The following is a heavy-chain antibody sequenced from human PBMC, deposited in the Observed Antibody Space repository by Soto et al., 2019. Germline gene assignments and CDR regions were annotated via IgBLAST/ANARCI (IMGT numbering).Heavy chain of an antibody. D-gene: IGHD6-19*01. J-gene: IGHJ5*02. CDR2: IYYSGST. V-gene: IGHV4-59*01. CDR1: GGSISSYY. CDR3: ARERDSSGWYNWFDP. Sequence: SETLSLTCTVSGGSISSYYWSWIRQPPGKGLEWIGYIYYSGSTNYNPSLKSRVTISVDTSKNQFSLKLSSVTAADTAVYYCARERDSSGWYNWFDPWGQGTLVTVSS.